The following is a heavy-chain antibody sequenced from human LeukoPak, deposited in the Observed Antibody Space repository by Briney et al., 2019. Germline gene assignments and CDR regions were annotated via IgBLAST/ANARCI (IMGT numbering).Heavy chain of an antibody. CDR3: ARGNFGSTTVIDY. Sequence: PSETLSLTCAVYGESFSGYYWSWIRQPPGKGLEWIGEINHSGSTNYNPSLKSRVTISVDTSKNQFSLKLSSVTAADTAVYYCARGNFGSTTVIDYWGQGTLVTVSS. CDR1: GESFSGYY. V-gene: IGHV4-34*01. D-gene: IGHD6-13*01. J-gene: IGHJ4*02. CDR2: INHSGST.